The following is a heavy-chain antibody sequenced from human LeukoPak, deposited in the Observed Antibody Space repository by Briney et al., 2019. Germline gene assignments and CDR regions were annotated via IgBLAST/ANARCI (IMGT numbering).Heavy chain of an antibody. CDR2: ISGSGGST. D-gene: IGHD3-22*01. V-gene: IGHV3-23*01. Sequence: GGSLRLSCAASGFTFSSYAMSWVRQAPGKGLEWVSAISGSGGSTYYADSVKGRFTISRDNSKNTLYLQMNSLRAEDTAVYYCAKDPYDYYDSSGYYYEPYFDYWGQGTLVTVS. CDR1: GFTFSSYA. CDR3: AKDPYDYYDSSGYYYEPYFDY. J-gene: IGHJ4*02.